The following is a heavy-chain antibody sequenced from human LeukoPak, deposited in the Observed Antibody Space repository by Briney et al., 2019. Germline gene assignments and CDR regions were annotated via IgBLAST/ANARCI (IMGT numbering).Heavy chain of an antibody. CDR3: ARQSRRGFHVVANDNFDY. Sequence: GESLKISCKASGYSFATYWIGWVRQMPGKGLEWMGIIYPDDSDTRYSPSFQGQVTISADKSISTAYLQWSSLKASDTAMYYCARQSRRGFHVVANDNFDYWGQGTLVTVSS. J-gene: IGHJ4*02. CDR1: GYSFATYW. CDR2: IYPDDSDT. V-gene: IGHV5-51*01. D-gene: IGHD2-21*01.